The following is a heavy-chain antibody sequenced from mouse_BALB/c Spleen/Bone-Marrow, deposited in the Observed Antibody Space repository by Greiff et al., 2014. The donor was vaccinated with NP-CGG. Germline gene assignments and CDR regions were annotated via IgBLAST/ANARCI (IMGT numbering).Heavy chain of an antibody. J-gene: IGHJ2*01. V-gene: IGHV2-2*02. CDR3: ARNHRGYYFDY. CDR1: GFSLTTYG. D-gene: IGHD3-1*01. Sequence: VQLQESGPGLVQPSQSLSITCTVSGFSLTTYGVHWVRQSPGKGLEWLGVIWSGGSTDYNAAFISRLSISKDNSKSKVFFKMNSLQANDTAIYYCARNHRGYYFDYWGQGTTLTVSS. CDR2: IWSGGST.